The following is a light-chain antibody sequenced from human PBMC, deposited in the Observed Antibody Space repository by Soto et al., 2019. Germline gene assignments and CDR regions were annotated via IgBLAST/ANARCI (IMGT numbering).Light chain of an antibody. CDR3: QHSYSTLFS. J-gene: IGKJ3*01. Sequence: DLPMTQSPSSLSASVGDRVTITCRASQTIIRYLNWYQHKPVRAPNLLIYAASSLQSGVPSRFSANRSGTEFTLTSSSLQPEGFATYYCQHSYSTLFSLGPGTKVEI. V-gene: IGKV1-39*01. CDR1: QTIIRY. CDR2: AAS.